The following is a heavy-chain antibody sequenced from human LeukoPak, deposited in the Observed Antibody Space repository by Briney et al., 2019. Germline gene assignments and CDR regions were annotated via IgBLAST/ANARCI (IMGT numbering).Heavy chain of an antibody. V-gene: IGHV1-46*01. Sequence: ASVEVSCKASGYTFTNYYMHWVRQAPGQGLEWMGIINPSGGSTSYARKFQGRVTMTRDTSTNTVYMDLSSLRSADTAVYYCARGGSNTWPPLDYWGQGTLVTVSS. D-gene: IGHD2-15*01. J-gene: IGHJ4*02. CDR1: GYTFTNYY. CDR3: ARGGSNTWPPLDY. CDR2: INPSGGST.